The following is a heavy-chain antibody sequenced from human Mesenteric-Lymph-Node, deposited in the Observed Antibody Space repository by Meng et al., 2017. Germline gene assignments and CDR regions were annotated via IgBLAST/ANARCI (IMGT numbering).Heavy chain of an antibody. Sequence: QVQLKQWGAEVLEPSETLSLTCAVYGGSLSGYYWSWIRQPPGKGLEWMGEVYHNGVTKYSPSLRSRVVISIDTSKNQFSLNLRSVSAADTAMYYCARGGATPMIIKYWGPGTLVTVSS. J-gene: IGHJ4*02. CDR3: ARGGATPMIIKY. CDR1: GGSLSGYY. CDR2: VYHNGVT. D-gene: IGHD3-10*01. V-gene: IGHV4-34*02.